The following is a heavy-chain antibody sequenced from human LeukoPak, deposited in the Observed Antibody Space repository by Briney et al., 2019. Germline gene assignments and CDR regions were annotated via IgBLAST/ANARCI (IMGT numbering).Heavy chain of an antibody. CDR1: GFTVSTNY. D-gene: IGHD1-7*01. CDR2: ISGSGGST. CDR3: TSEISDWNYR. J-gene: IGHJ4*02. Sequence: GGSLRLSCAASGFTVSTNYMSWVRQAPGKGLEWVSAISGSGGSTYYADSVKGRFTISRDNSKNTLYLQMNSLRAEDTAVYYCTSEISDWNYRWGQGTLVTVSS. V-gene: IGHV3-23*01.